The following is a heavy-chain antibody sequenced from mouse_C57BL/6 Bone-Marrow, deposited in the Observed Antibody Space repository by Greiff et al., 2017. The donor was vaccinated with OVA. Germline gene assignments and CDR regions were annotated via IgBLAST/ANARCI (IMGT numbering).Heavy chain of an antibody. J-gene: IGHJ3*01. CDR2: LYPGDGDT. CDR1: GSAFSSSW. V-gene: IGHV1-82*01. Sequence: QVQLQQSGPELVKPGASVKISCKASGSAFSSSWMNWVKQRPGKGLEWIGRLYPGDGDTNYNGKLKGKATLTADKSSSTAYMQLSSLTSEDSAVYFCARWGERLSAYWGQGTLVTVSA. CDR3: ARWGERLSAY.